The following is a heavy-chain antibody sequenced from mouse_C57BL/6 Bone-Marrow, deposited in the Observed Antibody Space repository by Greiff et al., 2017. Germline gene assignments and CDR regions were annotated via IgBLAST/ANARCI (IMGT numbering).Heavy chain of an antibody. V-gene: IGHV1-81*01. CDR1: GYTFTSYG. Sequence: VQLQQSGAELARPGASVKLSCKASGYTFTSYGISWVKQRPGQGLEWIGEIYPGSGTTYYNEKFKGKATLTADTSSSTAYMELRSLTSEDSAVYFCARQLRVPWFAYWGQGTRVTVSA. CDR2: IYPGSGTT. D-gene: IGHD3-2*02. CDR3: ARQLRVPWFAY. J-gene: IGHJ3*01.